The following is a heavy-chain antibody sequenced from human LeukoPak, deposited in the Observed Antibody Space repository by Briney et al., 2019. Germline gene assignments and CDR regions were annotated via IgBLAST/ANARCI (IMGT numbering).Heavy chain of an antibody. CDR2: IRTKSDGETV. Sequence: GGSLRLSCAASGFTFSSACLSWVRQAPGKGLERVGRIRTKSDGETVDYAAPVKGRSTISREDSKNTLFLQMNSLKTEDTAVYYCATPALGRRLYYYGYWGQGTLVTVSP. V-gene: IGHV3-15*07. J-gene: IGHJ4*02. D-gene: IGHD3-16*01. CDR3: ATPALGRRLYYYGY. CDR1: GFTFSSAC.